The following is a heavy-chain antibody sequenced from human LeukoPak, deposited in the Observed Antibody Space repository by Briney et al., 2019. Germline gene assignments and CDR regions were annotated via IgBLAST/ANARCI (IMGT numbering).Heavy chain of an antibody. CDR3: ARGGSGIRGVLRSAFDI. Sequence: SETLSLTCAVYGGSFSGYYWSWIRQPQGKGLEWIGEINHSGSTNYNPSLKSRVTISVDTSKNQFSLKLSSVTAADTAVYYCARGGSGIRGVLRSAFDIWGQGTMVTVSS. CDR1: GGSFSGYY. J-gene: IGHJ3*02. V-gene: IGHV4-34*01. D-gene: IGHD3-10*01. CDR2: INHSGST.